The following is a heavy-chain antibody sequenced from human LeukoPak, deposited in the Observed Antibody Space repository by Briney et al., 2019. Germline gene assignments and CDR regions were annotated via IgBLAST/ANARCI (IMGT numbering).Heavy chain of an antibody. CDR2: IGSSGSII. CDR1: GFTFSRYE. CDR3: ARDLGMTDGDYVSYFDY. J-gene: IGHJ4*02. Sequence: GGSLRLSCAASGFTFSRYELNWVRQAPGKGLGWVSYIGSSGSIIYYADSVKGRFTISRDNAKNSLCLQMNSLRAEDTAIYYCARDLGMTDGDYVSYFDYWGQGTLVTVSS. D-gene: IGHD4-17*01. V-gene: IGHV3-48*03.